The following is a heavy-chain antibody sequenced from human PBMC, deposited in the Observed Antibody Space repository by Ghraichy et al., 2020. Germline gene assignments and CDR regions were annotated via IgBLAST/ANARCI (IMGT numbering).Heavy chain of an antibody. CDR1: GGSFSGYY. J-gene: IGHJ3*02. V-gene: IGHV4-34*01. CDR2: INHSGST. CDR3: ARAWAGPAAIRGATGDNAFDI. Sequence: SETLSLTCAVYGGSFSGYYWSWIRQPPGKGLEWIGEINHSGSTNYNPSLKSRVTISVDTSKNQFSLKLSSVTAADTAVYYCARAWAGPAAIRGATGDNAFDIWGQGTMVTVSS. D-gene: IGHD2-2*02.